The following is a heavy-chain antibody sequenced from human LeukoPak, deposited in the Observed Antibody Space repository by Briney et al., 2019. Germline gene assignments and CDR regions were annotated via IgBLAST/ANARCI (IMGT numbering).Heavy chain of an antibody. CDR3: AREGTAGTNLNWFDP. J-gene: IGHJ5*02. D-gene: IGHD1-1*01. CDR2: IYYSGST. Sequence: PSETLSLTCTVSGGPISSYYWSWIRQPPGKGLEWIGNIYYSGSTNYNPSLKSRVTISVDTSKNQFSLKLSSVTAADTAVYYCAREGTAGTNLNWFDPWGQGTLVTVSS. V-gene: IGHV4-59*01. CDR1: GGPISSYY.